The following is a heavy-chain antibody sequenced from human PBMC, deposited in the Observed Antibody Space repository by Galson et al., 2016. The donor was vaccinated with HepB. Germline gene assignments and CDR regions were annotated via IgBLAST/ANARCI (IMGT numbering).Heavy chain of an antibody. CDR3: ARDQSGSYMMY. CDR2: IYNSGST. Sequence: TLSLTCTVSGGSVSSSYFWSWIRQPPGRGLEWIGFIYNSGSTNYNTSLKSRVTISADPSKNQFSLTLTSVTAADTAVYYCARDQSGSYMMYWGQGTLVTVSS. V-gene: IGHV4-61*01. D-gene: IGHD3-10*01. J-gene: IGHJ4*02. CDR1: GGSVSSSYF.